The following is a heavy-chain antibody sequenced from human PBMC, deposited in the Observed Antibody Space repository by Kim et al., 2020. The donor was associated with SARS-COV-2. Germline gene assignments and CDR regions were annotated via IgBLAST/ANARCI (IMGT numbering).Heavy chain of an antibody. CDR2: IDTNGDGT. J-gene: IGHJ4*02. D-gene: IGHD6-6*01. CDR1: GFTFSRYG. V-gene: IGHV3-64D*08. Sequence: GGSLRLSCSASGFTFSRYGMHWVRQAPGKGLEYVSAIDTNGDGTYYGDSVKGRFTISRDNSKNTLYLQMTSLRDEDTAVYYCAKRVAGRPGYYDYWGRGT. CDR3: AKRVAGRPGYYDY.